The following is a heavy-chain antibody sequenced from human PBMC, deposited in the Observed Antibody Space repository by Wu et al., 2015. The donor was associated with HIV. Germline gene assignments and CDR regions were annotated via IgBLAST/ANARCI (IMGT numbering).Heavy chain of an antibody. CDR2: INPGGDRT. CDR3: ARALSSWLDY. V-gene: IGHV1-2*02. D-gene: IGHD6-13*01. J-gene: IGHJ4*02. Sequence: QIQLIQSGAEVKKPGASVMVSCKASGYSFTSYYIHWVRQAPGQGLEWMGIINPGGDRTNYAQKFQGRVTMTRDTSISTAYMELSRLRSDDTAVYYCARALSSWLDYWGQGPWSPSPQ. CDR1: GYSFTSYY.